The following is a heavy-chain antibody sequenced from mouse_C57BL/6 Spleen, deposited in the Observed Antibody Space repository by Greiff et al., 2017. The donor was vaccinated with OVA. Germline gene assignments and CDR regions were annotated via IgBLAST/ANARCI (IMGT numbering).Heavy chain of an antibody. Sequence: QVQLQQPGAELVKPGASVKMSCKASGYTFTSYWITWVKQRPGQGLEWIGDIYPGSGSTNYNEKFKSKATLTVDTSSSTAYMQLSSLTYEDCAVYDGARESGLRRGGYFDYWGQGTTLTVSA. V-gene: IGHV1-55*01. CDR2: IYPGSGST. J-gene: IGHJ2*01. D-gene: IGHD2-4*01. CDR3: ARESGLRRGGYFDY. CDR1: GYTFTSYW.